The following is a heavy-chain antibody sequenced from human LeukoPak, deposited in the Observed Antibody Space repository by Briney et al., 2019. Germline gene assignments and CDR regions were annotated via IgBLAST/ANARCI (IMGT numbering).Heavy chain of an antibody. CDR1: GFTFSSFG. Sequence: GGSLRLSCAASGFTFSSFGMHRVRQAPGKGLEWVAVIWYDASDRYYADSVKGRFTISRDNSKNTLFLQMNSLRDDDTAVYYCVRGVGVSRFNYFDPWGQGTLVVVSS. V-gene: IGHV3-33*01. D-gene: IGHD5-24*01. CDR2: IWYDASDR. J-gene: IGHJ5*02. CDR3: VRGVGVSRFNYFDP.